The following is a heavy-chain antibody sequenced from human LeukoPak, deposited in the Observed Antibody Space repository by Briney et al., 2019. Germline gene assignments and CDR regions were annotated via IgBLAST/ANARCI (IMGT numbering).Heavy chain of an antibody. CDR2: IYHSGST. Sequence: PSQTLSLTCAVSGGSISSGGYSWSWIRHPPGKGLEWIGYIYHSGSTYYNPSLKSRVTISVDRAKNRFSLKLSSVTAADTAVYYCARARGGGSAFDIWGQGTMVTVSS. V-gene: IGHV4-30-2*01. J-gene: IGHJ3*02. CDR3: ARARGGGSAFDI. D-gene: IGHD3-16*01. CDR1: GGSISSGGYS.